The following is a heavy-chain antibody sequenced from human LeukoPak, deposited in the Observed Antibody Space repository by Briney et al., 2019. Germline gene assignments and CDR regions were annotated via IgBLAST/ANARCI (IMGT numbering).Heavy chain of an antibody. V-gene: IGHV3-33*01. Sequence: PGGSLRLSCAASGFTFSSYGMHWVRQAPGKGLEWVAIIWYDGSNKYYADSVKGRFTISRDNSKNTLYLQMNSLRAEDTAIYYCARSETYYYDTSDYYRPGGEVGLFDYWGQGTLVTVSS. CDR3: ARSETYYYDTSDYYRPGGEVGLFDY. CDR1: GFTFSSYG. CDR2: IWYDGSNK. J-gene: IGHJ4*02. D-gene: IGHD3-22*01.